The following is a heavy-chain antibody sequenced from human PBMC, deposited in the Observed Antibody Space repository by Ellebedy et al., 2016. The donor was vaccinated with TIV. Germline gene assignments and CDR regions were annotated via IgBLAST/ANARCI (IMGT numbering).Heavy chain of an antibody. CDR3: ATLYRSSSWFH. Sequence: GESLKISXSASGFTFSSYAMHWVRQAPGKGLEYVSAISSNGGSTYYAASVKGRFTISRDNSKNTLYLQMNSLRAEDTAVYYCATLYRSSSWFHWGQGTLVTVSS. J-gene: IGHJ4*02. D-gene: IGHD6-13*01. CDR2: ISSNGGST. CDR1: GFTFSSYA. V-gene: IGHV3-64*04.